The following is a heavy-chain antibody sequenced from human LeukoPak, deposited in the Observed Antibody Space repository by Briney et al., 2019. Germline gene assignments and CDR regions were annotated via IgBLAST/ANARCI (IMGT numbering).Heavy chain of an antibody. CDR1: GFTFSSDA. Sequence: PGGSLRLSCAASGFTFSSDAMSWVRQAPGKGLEWVSVISGSGGGTNYADSVKGRFTISRDNAKNSLYLQMNSLRAEDTAVYYCARQMRRGRGSYIYFDYWGQGTLVTVSS. J-gene: IGHJ4*02. V-gene: IGHV3-23*01. CDR3: ARQMRRGRGSYIYFDY. CDR2: ISGSGGGT. D-gene: IGHD1-26*01.